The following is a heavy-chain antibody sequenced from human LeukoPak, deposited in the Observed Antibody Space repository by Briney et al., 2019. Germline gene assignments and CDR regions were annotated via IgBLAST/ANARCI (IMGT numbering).Heavy chain of an antibody. J-gene: IGHJ4*02. D-gene: IGHD6-13*01. CDR3: ARHAWAAGTGPIDY. V-gene: IGHV1-18*01. Sequence: ASVKVSCKASGYTFTSYGISWVRQAPGQGLEWMGWISAYNGNTNYAQKLQGRVTMTTDTSTSTAYMELRSLRSDDTAVYYCARHAWAAGTGPIDYWGQGTLVTVSS. CDR2: ISAYNGNT. CDR1: GYTFTSYG.